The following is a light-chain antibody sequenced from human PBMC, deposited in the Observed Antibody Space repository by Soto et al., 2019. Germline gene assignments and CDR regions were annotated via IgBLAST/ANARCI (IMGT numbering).Light chain of an antibody. J-gene: IGLJ2*01. CDR3: QSYDSSLSGSV. CDR2: GSS. V-gene: IGLV1-40*01. CDR1: SSNIGAGYD. Sequence: QSVLTQPPSVSGAPGQRVTISCTGSSSNIGAGYDVHWYQHLPGTAPKLLIYGSSNRPSGVPDRFSGSQSGTSASLAITGLQAEDEAEYYCQSYDSSLSGSVFGGGTKVTVL.